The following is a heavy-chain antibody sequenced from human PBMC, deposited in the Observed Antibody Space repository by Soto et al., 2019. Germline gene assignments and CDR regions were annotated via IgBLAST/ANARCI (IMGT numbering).Heavy chain of an antibody. J-gene: IGHJ5*02. CDR2: IYYSGST. Sequence: ETLSLTCPVSGGSISSYYWSWIRQPPGKGLEWIGYIYYSGSTNYNPSLKSRVTISVDTSKNQFSLKLSSVTAADTAVYYCARGGPDYDFWSGRLKNWFDPWGQGTLVTVSS. V-gene: IGHV4-59*08. CDR1: GGSISSYY. CDR3: ARGGPDYDFWSGRLKNWFDP. D-gene: IGHD3-3*01.